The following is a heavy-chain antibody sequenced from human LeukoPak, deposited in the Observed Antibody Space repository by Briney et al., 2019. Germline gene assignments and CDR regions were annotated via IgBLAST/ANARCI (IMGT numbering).Heavy chain of an antibody. CDR2: MNPNSGNT. V-gene: IGHV1-8*01. CDR3: ARGSHYGDYDDP. Sequence: ASVKVSCKASGYTFTSYDVNWVRQATGQGLEWMGWMNPNSGNTGYAQKFQGRVTMTRNTSISTAYMELSSQRSEDTAVYYCARGSHYGDYDDPWGQGTLVTVS. J-gene: IGHJ5*02. D-gene: IGHD4-17*01. CDR1: GYTFTSYD.